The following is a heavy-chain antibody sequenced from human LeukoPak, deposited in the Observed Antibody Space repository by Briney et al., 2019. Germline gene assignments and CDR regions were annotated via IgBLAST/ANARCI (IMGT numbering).Heavy chain of an antibody. J-gene: IGHJ3*02. CDR2: ISYDGSNK. V-gene: IGHV3-30-3*01. CDR3: AREILGSGAWGDAFDI. D-gene: IGHD2-15*01. CDR1: GFTFSSYA. Sequence: GGSLRLSCAASGFTFSSYAMHWVRQAPGKGLEWVAVISYDGSNKYYADSVKGRFTISRDNSKNTLYLQMNSLRAEDTAVYYCAREILGSGAWGDAFDIWGQGTMVTVSS.